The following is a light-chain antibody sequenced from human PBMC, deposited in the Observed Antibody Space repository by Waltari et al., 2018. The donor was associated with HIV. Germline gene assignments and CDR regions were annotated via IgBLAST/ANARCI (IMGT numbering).Light chain of an antibody. J-gene: IGLJ3*02. V-gene: IGLV2-23*02. CDR3: CSYVSEIVPCV. CDR1: SSGVWAYNL. Sequence: QTALTQPASVSGSPGQSITISFPGTSSGVWAYNLFSWYQQHPGKAPRLIIYDVSERPAGVSNRFTGSKSGNTASLTISGLQAEDEADYYCCSYVSEIVPCVFGGGTKLTVL. CDR2: DVS.